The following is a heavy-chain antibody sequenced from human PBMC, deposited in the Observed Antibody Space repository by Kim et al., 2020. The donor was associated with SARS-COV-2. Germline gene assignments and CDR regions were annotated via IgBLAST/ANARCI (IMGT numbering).Heavy chain of an antibody. Sequence: SETLSLTCTVSGGSISSSSYYWGWIRQPPGKGLEWIGSIYYSGSTYYNPSLKSRVTISVDTSKNQFSLKLSSVTAADTAVYYCASWLLDLTLFDYWGQGTLVTVSS. D-gene: IGHD3-3*01. CDR3: ASWLLDLTLFDY. J-gene: IGHJ4*02. CDR1: GGSISSSSYY. V-gene: IGHV4-39*01. CDR2: IYYSGST.